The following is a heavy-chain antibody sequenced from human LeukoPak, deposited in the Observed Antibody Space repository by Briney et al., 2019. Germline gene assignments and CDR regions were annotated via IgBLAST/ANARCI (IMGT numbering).Heavy chain of an antibody. J-gene: IGHJ4*02. V-gene: IGHV3-23*01. D-gene: IGHD6-6*01. CDR3: AKWADRARLAARSPGYFDY. CDR1: GFTFSSYS. CDR2: ISGSGGST. Sequence: PGGSLRLSCAASGFTFSSYSMNWVRQAPGKGLEWVSAISGSGGSTYYADSVKGRFTISRDNSKNTLYLQMNSLRAEDTAVYYCAKWADRARLAARSPGYFDYWGQGTLVTVSS.